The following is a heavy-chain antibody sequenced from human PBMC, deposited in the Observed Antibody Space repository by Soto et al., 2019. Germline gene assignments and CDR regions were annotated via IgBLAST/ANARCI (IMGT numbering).Heavy chain of an antibody. J-gene: IGHJ5*02. CDR2: IYYSGST. CDR1: GGSISSSSYY. CDR3: ASPKIAFYNWFAP. D-gene: IGHD3-3*02. V-gene: IGHV4-39*01. Sequence: SETLSLTCTVSGGSISSSSYYWGWIRQPPGKGLEWIGSIYYSGSTYYNPSLRSRVTISVDTSKNQFSLKLSSVTAADTAVYYCASPKIAFYNWFAPWGQGTLVTVSS.